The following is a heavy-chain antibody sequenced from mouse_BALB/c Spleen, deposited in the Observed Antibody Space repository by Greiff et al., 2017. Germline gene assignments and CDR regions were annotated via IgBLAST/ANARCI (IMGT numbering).Heavy chain of an antibody. CDR1: GFTFSSYA. Sequence: EVQRVESGGGLVKPGGSLKLSCAASGFTFSSYAMSWVRQTPEKRLEWVATISSGGSYTYYPDSVKGRFTISRDNAKNTLYLQMSSLRSEDTAMYYCARPFYDGSPRAMDYWGQGTSVTVSS. CDR3: ARPFYDGSPRAMDY. D-gene: IGHD2-3*01. CDR2: ISSGGSYT. V-gene: IGHV5-9-3*01. J-gene: IGHJ4*01.